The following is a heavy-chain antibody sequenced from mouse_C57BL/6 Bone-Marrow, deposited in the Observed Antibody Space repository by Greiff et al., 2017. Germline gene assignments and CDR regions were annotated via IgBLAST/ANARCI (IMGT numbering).Heavy chain of an antibody. Sequence: VQLQQPGAELVMPGASVKLSCKASGYTFTSYWMYWVKQRPGQGLEWIGEIDPSDSYTNYNQKFKGKSTLTVDKSSSTAYMQLSSLTSEDSAVYYCARMLYYDYDGYYFDYWGQGTTLTVSS. V-gene: IGHV1-69*01. D-gene: IGHD2-4*01. CDR2: IDPSDSYT. CDR3: ARMLYYDYDGYYFDY. CDR1: GYTFTSYW. J-gene: IGHJ2*01.